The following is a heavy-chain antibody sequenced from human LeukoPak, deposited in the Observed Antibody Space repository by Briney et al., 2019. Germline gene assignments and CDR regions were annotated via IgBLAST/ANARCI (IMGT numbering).Heavy chain of an antibody. J-gene: IGHJ4*02. CDR2: INPNSGGT. Sequence: ASVKVSCKASGYTFTGYYMHWVRQAPGQGLEWMGWINPNSGGTNYAQKFQGRVTMTRDTSISTAYMELSRLRSDDTAVYYCARDLLAYCGGDCSHYWGQGTLVTVSS. V-gene: IGHV1-2*02. CDR1: GYTFTGYY. D-gene: IGHD2-21*02. CDR3: ARDLLAYCGGDCSHY.